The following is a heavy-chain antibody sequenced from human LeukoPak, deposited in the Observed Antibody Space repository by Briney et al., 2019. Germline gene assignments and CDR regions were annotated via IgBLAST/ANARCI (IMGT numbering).Heavy chain of an antibody. CDR2: ISYDGSNK. V-gene: IGHV3-30-3*01. Sequence: GGSLRLSCAASGFTFSSYAMHWVRQAPGKGLGWVAVISYDGSNKYYADSVKGRFTISRDNSKNTLYLQMNSLRAEDTAVYYCARDSDYYDSSGYFDYWGQGTLVTVSS. CDR1: GFTFSSYA. J-gene: IGHJ4*02. CDR3: ARDSDYYDSSGYFDY. D-gene: IGHD3-22*01.